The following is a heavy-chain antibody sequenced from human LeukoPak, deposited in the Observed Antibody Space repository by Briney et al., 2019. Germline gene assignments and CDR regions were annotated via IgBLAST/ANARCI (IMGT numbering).Heavy chain of an antibody. CDR3: TTHSGKYYSLFDF. CDR1: GFTFSNAW. Sequence: PGGSLRLSCAASGFTFSNAWMRWVRQAPGKGLEWVGRIKSKTDGGTTDYAAPVKGRFTISRDDSKNTLCLQMNSLKTEDTALYYCTTHSGKYYSLFDFWGQGTLVTVSP. V-gene: IGHV3-15*01. D-gene: IGHD1-26*01. CDR2: IKSKTDGGTT. J-gene: IGHJ4*02.